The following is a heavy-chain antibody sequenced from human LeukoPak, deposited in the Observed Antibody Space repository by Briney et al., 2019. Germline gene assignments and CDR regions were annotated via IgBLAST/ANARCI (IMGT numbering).Heavy chain of an antibody. CDR2: ISGSGGST. CDR3: AKMVVVAATSDYYYYMDV. V-gene: IGHV3-23*01. J-gene: IGHJ6*03. D-gene: IGHD2-15*01. Sequence: GGSLRLSCAASGFIFSSNGMSWVRQAPGKGLEWVSAISGSGGSTYYADSVKGRFTISRDNSKNTLYLQMNSLRAEDTAVYYCAKMVVVAATSDYYYYMDVWGKGTTVTVSS. CDR1: GFIFSSNG.